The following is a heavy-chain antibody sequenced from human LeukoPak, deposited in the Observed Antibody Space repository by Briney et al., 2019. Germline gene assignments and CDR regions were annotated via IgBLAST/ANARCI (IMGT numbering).Heavy chain of an antibody. V-gene: IGHV3-23*01. CDR3: AKDGRSDLGDHHEYFDY. D-gene: IGHD4-17*01. Sequence: PGGSLRLSCAASGFPFSSYAMSWVRQVRGTGLERVSAVSYTGGMTYYADSVKGRFTISRDNSKNTLYLQMNGLRAEDTAVYYCAKDGRSDLGDHHEYFDYWGQGTLVTVSS. CDR2: VSYTGGMT. CDR1: GFPFSSYA. J-gene: IGHJ4*02.